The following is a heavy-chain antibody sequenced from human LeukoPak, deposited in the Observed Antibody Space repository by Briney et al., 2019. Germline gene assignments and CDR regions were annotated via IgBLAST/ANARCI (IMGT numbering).Heavy chain of an antibody. V-gene: IGHV4-59*08. J-gene: IGHJ4*02. CDR1: GGSISNYY. Sequence: SETLSLTCPVSGGSISNYYYWTWIRQPPGKGLEWIGYIDYSGSTNYNPSLKSRVTISVDTSKNQFSLKLSSVTAADTAVYYCARAPNYGGKPFDYWGQGTLVTVSS. D-gene: IGHD4-23*01. CDR3: ARAPNYGGKPFDY. CDR2: IDYSGST.